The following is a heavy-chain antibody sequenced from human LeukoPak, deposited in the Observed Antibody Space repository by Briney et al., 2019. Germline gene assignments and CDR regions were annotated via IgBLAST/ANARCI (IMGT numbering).Heavy chain of an antibody. Sequence: GGSLRLSCAASGFTFSDYYMSWIRQAPGKGVEWVSYISSSGSTIYYADSVKGRFTISRDNAKNSLYLQMNSLRAEDTAVYYCARMEGDRSEWYFDLWGRGTLVTVSS. CDR3: ARMEGDRSEWYFDL. V-gene: IGHV3-11*01. CDR1: GFTFSDYY. D-gene: IGHD2-21*02. CDR2: ISSSGSTI. J-gene: IGHJ2*01.